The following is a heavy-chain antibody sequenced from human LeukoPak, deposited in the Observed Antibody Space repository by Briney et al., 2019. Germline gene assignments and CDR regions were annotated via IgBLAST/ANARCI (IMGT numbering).Heavy chain of an antibody. Sequence: PSQTLSLTCTVSGASTNTGSFFWTWVRQPAGKRLEWIGRIYTTGSTNYNPSLKSRVTMSVDTSKNQFSLKLSSVTAADTAVYYCARELGSNWFDPWGQGTLVTVSS. V-gene: IGHV4-61*02. CDR3: ARELGSNWFDP. J-gene: IGHJ5*02. D-gene: IGHD6-13*01. CDR2: IYTTGST. CDR1: GASTNTGSFF.